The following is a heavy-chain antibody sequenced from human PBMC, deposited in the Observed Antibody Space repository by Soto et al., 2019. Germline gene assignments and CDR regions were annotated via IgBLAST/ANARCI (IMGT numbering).Heavy chain of an antibody. Sequence: SETLSLTCTVSGGSISSYYWSWIRQPPGKGLEWIGYIYYSGSTNYNPSLKSRVTISVDTSKNQFSLKLSSVTAADTAVYYCARSTPYDFWSGYYPQTYYYYMDVWGKGTTVTVSS. D-gene: IGHD3-3*01. V-gene: IGHV4-59*01. CDR1: GGSISSYY. CDR2: IYYSGST. J-gene: IGHJ6*03. CDR3: ARSTPYDFWSGYYPQTYYYYMDV.